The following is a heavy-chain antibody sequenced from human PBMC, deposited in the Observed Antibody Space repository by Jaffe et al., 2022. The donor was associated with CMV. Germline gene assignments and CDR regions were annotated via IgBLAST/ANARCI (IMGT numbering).Heavy chain of an antibody. CDR3: ARQGRVVVAATAYYYYMDV. D-gene: IGHD2-15*01. V-gene: IGHV5-51*01. CDR1: GYSFTSYW. Sequence: EVQLVQSGAEVKKPGESLKISCKGSGYSFTSYWIGWVRQMPGKGLEWMGIIYPGDSDTRYSPSFQGQVTISADKSISTAYLQWSSLKASDTAMYYCARQGRVVVAATAYYYYMDVWGKGTTVTVSS. J-gene: IGHJ6*03. CDR2: IYPGDSDT.